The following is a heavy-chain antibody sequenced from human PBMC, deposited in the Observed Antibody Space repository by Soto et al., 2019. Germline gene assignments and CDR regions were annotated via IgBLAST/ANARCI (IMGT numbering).Heavy chain of an antibody. D-gene: IGHD3-10*01. CDR3: ARGRASGSYYLLDS. V-gene: IGHV1-8*01. CDR2: INPNSGNI. Sequence: GASVKVSCKASGNTFTSYDINWVRQATGHGLEWMGWINPNSGNIGYAQKFQGRVTMTRDTAIRTAYMEVSRLRSADTAVYYCARGRASGSYYLLDSWGQGTLVTVSS. J-gene: IGHJ4*02. CDR1: GNTFTSYD.